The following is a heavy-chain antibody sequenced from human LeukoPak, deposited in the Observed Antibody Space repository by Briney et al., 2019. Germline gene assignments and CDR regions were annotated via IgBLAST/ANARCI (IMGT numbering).Heavy chain of an antibody. CDR2: IIPIFGTA. V-gene: IGHV1-69*06. CDR3: ARSSYCGGDCYDY. Sequence: SVKVSCKASGGTFSSYAISWVRQAPGQGLEWMGGIIPIFGTANYAQKFQGRVTITADKSTSTAYMELSSLRSEDTAVYYCARSSYCGGDCYDYWGQGTLVTVSS. CDR1: GGTFSSYA. J-gene: IGHJ4*02. D-gene: IGHD2-21*01.